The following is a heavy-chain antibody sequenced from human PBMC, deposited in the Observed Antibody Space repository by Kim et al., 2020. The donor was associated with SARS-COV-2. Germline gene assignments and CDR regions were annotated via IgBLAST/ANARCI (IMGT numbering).Heavy chain of an antibody. J-gene: IGHJ1*01. D-gene: IGHD6-13*01. CDR1: GFTFSSYW. Sequence: GGSLRLSCAASGFTFSSYWMSWVRQAPGKGLEWVANIKQDGSEKKYVDSGKGRFTISRDNAKNSLSLQMNSLRAEDTAVYYCASGAATGRLYFQHWGQG. CDR3: ASGAATGRLYFQH. CDR2: IKQDGSEK. V-gene: IGHV3-7*01.